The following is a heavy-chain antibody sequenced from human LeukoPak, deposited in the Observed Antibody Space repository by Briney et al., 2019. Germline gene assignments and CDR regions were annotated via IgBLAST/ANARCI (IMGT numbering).Heavy chain of an antibody. Sequence: GGSLRLSCAASGFTFSNYGMHWVRQAPGKGLEWVAFIRYDGSNKYYADSVKGRFTTSRDNAKNSLYLQMNSLRAEDTAVYYCARCGYSYYYLLADYDYYMDVWGKGTTVTVSS. V-gene: IGHV3-30*02. CDR2: IRYDGSNK. CDR1: GFTFSNYG. J-gene: IGHJ6*03. D-gene: IGHD5-18*01. CDR3: ARCGYSYYYLLADYDYYMDV.